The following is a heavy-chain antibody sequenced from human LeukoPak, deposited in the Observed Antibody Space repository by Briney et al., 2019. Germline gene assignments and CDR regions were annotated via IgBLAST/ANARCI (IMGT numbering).Heavy chain of an antibody. CDR1: GFTFSSYA. CDR3: ATEPRTTARRLPHHIAY. V-gene: IGHV3-23*01. J-gene: IGHJ4*02. D-gene: IGHD6-6*01. Sequence: GGSLRLSCAASGFTFSSYAMSWVRQAPGKGLEWVSAISGSGGSTYYADSVKGRFTISRDNSKNTLYLQMNSLRAEDTAVYYPATEPRTTARRLPHHIAYSDQRSLATASS. CDR2: ISGSGGST.